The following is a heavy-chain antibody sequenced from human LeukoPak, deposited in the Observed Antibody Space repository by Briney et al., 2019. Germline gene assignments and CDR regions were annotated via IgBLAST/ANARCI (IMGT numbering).Heavy chain of an antibody. CDR2: ISYSSSTI. V-gene: IGHV3-48*02. CDR1: GFSISDYS. CDR3: ARSPTSMDV. J-gene: IGHJ6*02. Sequence: GGSLRLSCGASGFSISDYSMTWVRQAPRKGLEWVSYISYSSSTIFYADSVKGRFTVSRDNAKNSLYLQMNSLTDGDTAVYYCARSPTSMDVWGQGTTVTVSS.